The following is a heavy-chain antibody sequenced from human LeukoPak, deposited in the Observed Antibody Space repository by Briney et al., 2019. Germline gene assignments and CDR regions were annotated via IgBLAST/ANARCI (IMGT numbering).Heavy chain of an antibody. J-gene: IGHJ5*02. CDR3: ARARSQVTTFPFDP. D-gene: IGHD4-11*01. CDR2: IYSGGST. V-gene: IGHV3-53*01. Sequence: GGSLRLSCAASGFTVSSNYMSWVRQAPGKGLEWVSVIYSGGSTYYADSVKGRFTISRDNSKNTLYLQMSSLRAEDTAVYYCARARSQVTTFPFDPWGQGTLVTVSS. CDR1: GFTVSSNY.